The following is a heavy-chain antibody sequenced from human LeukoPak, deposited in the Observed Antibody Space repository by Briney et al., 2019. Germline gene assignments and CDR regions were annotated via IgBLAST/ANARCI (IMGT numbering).Heavy chain of an antibody. CDR1: GFDLSPYT. J-gene: IGHJ4*02. D-gene: IGHD4-17*01. V-gene: IGHV3-21*01. CDR3: ARRVTTFLS. CDR2: ISSTSSYM. Sequence: GGSLRLSCSASGFDLSPYTMNWVRQAPGKGLEWVASISSTSSYMYYGDSLKGRFTIYRDNAKNTLYLQLGSLRAEDTATYYCARRVTTFLSWGQGTLVIVSS.